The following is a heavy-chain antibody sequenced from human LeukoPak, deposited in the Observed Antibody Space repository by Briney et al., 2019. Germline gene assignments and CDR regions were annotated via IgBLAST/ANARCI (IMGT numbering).Heavy chain of an antibody. V-gene: IGHV3-74*01. J-gene: IGHJ4*02. CDR3: ASGMRVGPNI. D-gene: IGHD1-26*01. CDR2: INSDGSGT. Sequence: GGSLRLSCAASGFTLSSSWMHWVRQVPGKGLLCVSRINSDGSGTNYADSVKGRFTISRDNAKNSLYLQMNSLRAEDTAVYYCASGMRVGPNIWGQGTLVTVSS. CDR1: GFTLSSSW.